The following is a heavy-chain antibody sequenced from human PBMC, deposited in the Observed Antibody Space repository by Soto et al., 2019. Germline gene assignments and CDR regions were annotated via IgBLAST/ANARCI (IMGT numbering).Heavy chain of an antibody. J-gene: IGHJ5*02. D-gene: IGHD3-9*01. V-gene: IGHV3-30*18. CDR2: ISYDGSNK. Sequence: GGSLRLSCAASGFTFSSYGMHWVRQAPGKGLEWVAVISYDGSNKYYADSVKGRFTISRDNSKNTLYLQMNSLRAEDTAVYFCAKDYDILTGYPHNWFDPWGQGTLVTVSS. CDR1: GFTFSSYG. CDR3: AKDYDILTGYPHNWFDP.